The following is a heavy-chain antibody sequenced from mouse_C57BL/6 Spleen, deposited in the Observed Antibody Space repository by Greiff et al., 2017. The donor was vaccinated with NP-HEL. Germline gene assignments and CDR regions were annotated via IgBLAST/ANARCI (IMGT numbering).Heavy chain of an antibody. CDR3: TRRDGYYMKNYAMDY. Sequence: QVQLQQSGAELVRPGASVTLSCKASGYTFTDYEMHWVKQTPVHGLEWIGAIDPETGGTAYNQKFKGKAILTADKSSSAAYMELRSLTSEDSAVYYCTRRDGYYMKNYAMDYWGQGTSVTVSS. J-gene: IGHJ4*01. V-gene: IGHV1-15*01. D-gene: IGHD2-3*01. CDR1: GYTFTDYE. CDR2: IDPETGGT.